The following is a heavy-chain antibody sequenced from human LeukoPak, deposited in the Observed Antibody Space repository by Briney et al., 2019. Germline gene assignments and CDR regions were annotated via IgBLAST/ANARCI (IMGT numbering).Heavy chain of an antibody. Sequence: PGGSLRLSCGASGFTFSSHWMSWVRQVPGKGLEWVANIKQDGSEKCYVDSVEGRFTISRDNAKNSLYLQMNSLRAEDTAVYFCARDQTTVGLDFWGQGTLVSVSS. V-gene: IGHV3-7*03. CDR3: ARDQTTVGLDF. D-gene: IGHD4-23*01. CDR1: GFTFSSHW. J-gene: IGHJ4*02. CDR2: IKQDGSEK.